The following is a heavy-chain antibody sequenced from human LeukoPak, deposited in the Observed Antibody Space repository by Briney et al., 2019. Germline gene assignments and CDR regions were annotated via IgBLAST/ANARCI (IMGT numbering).Heavy chain of an antibody. V-gene: IGHV4-4*02. CDR1: GGSISSSNW. CDR3: ARDINSNSSSWNRFDP. Sequence: SETLSLTCAVSGGSISSSNWWSWVRQPPGKGLEWIVQIYHSGSTNYNPSLKSRVTISVDKSKNQFSLKLSSVTAADTAVYYCARDINSNSSSWNRFDPWGQGTLVTVSS. CDR2: IYHSGST. J-gene: IGHJ5*02. D-gene: IGHD6-13*01.